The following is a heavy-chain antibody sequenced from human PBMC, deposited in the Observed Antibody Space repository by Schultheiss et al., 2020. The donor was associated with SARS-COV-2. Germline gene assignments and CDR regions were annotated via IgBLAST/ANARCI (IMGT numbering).Heavy chain of an antibody. J-gene: IGHJ4*02. D-gene: IGHD6-13*01. V-gene: IGHV3-23*01. CDR3: ARTMYSSPHYFDY. CDR2: ISGSGGST. Sequence: GGSLRLSCAASGFTFSSYAMSWVRQAPGKGLEWVSAISGSGGSTYYADSVKGRFTISRDNSKNTLNLQMNSLRAEDTAVYYCARTMYSSPHYFDYWGQGTLVTVSS. CDR1: GFTFSSYA.